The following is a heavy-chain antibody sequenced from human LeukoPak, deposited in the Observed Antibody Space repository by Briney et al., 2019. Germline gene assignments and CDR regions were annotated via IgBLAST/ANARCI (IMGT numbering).Heavy chain of an antibody. Sequence: GGSLRLSCAASGFAVSSNYMSWVRQAPGKGLEWVSVIYSGGSTYYADSVKGRFTISRDNSKNTLYLQVNSLRAEDTAVYYCAFKGYDFWSGYYPYYYYGMDVWGQGTTVTVSS. CDR1: GFAVSSNY. J-gene: IGHJ6*02. V-gene: IGHV3-66*01. CDR3: AFKGYDFWSGYYPYYYYGMDV. CDR2: IYSGGST. D-gene: IGHD3-3*01.